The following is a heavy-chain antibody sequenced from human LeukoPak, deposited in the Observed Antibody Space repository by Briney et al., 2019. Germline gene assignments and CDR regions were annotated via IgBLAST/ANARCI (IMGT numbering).Heavy chain of an antibody. CDR3: ARVSEWELLPPDH. J-gene: IGHJ4*02. D-gene: IGHD1-26*01. CDR2: ISSSSSTI. Sequence: GGSLRLSCAASGFTFSSYSMNWVRQAPGKGLEWVSYISSSSSTIYYADSVKGRFTISRDNAKNSLYLQMNSLRAEDTAVYYCARVSEWELLPPDHWGQGTLVTVSS. V-gene: IGHV3-48*01. CDR1: GFTFSSYS.